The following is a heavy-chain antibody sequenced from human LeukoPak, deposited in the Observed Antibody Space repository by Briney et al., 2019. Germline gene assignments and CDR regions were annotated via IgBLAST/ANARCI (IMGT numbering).Heavy chain of an antibody. CDR3: ARVSAAGPPGDY. V-gene: IGHV4-38-2*02. Sequence: PSETLSLTCTVSGYSISSGYYWGWIRQPPGKGLEWIGSIYHSGSTYYNPSLKSRVTISVDTSKNQFSLKLSSVTAADTAVYYCARVSAAGPPGDYWGQGTLVTVSS. J-gene: IGHJ4*02. CDR1: GYSISSGYY. D-gene: IGHD6-19*01. CDR2: IYHSGST.